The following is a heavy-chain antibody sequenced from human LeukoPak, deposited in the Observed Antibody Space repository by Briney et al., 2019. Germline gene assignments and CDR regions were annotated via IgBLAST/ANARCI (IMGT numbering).Heavy chain of an antibody. CDR2: IKQDGNEK. CDR1: GFTFSSYE. CDR3: ARGVRDILSGYYTDYYFYYMDV. J-gene: IGHJ6*03. D-gene: IGHD3-9*01. V-gene: IGHV3-7*01. Sequence: QTGGSLRLSCAASGFTFSSYEMNWVRQAPGKGLEWVANIKQDGNEKYYVDSVKGRFTISRDNAKNSLDLQMNSLRAEDTAVYYCARGVRDILSGYYTDYYFYYMDVWGKGTTVTVSS.